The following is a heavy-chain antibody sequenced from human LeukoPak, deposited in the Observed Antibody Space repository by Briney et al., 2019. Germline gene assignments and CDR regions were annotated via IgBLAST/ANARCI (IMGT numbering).Heavy chain of an antibody. V-gene: IGHV4-34*01. CDR3: ARVDLATVLFDY. Sequence: PSETLSLTCAVYGGSFSGYYWSWIRQPPGEGLEWIGEINHSGSTNYNPSLKSRVTISVDTSKNQFSLKLSSVTAADTAVYYCARVDLATVLFDYWGQGTLVTVSS. CDR2: INHSGST. D-gene: IGHD4/OR15-4a*01. CDR1: GGSFSGYY. J-gene: IGHJ4*02.